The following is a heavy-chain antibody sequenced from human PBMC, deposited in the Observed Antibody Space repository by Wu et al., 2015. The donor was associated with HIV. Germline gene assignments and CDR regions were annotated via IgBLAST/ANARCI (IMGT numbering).Heavy chain of an antibody. CDR3: AIIGAVSFDY. D-gene: IGHD1-26*01. CDR2: TPXYNNAP. J-gene: IGHJ4*02. CDR1: GYDFSGYG. Sequence: QVQLLQSGAEVKKPGASVKVSCKTSGYDFSGYGISWVRQAPGQGLEWMGWTPXYNNAPSYAQKFQGRVTMTADTSTATAYMELRSLNSDDTAVYWCAIIGAVSFDYWGQGTLVTVSS. V-gene: IGHV1-18*01.